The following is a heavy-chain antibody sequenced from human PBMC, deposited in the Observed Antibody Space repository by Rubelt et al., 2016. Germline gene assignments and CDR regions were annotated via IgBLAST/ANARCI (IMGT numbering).Heavy chain of an antibody. Sequence: EEQLVESGGNLVQPGGSLRLSCAVSGFTVSNTYMGWVRQAPGKGLEWVSLIYSGGNTYYADSVKGRFTISRDSSKNTLYLQMNSLRVADTAVYYRGKARLSAAGAFDYWGQGTLVTVSS. D-gene: IGHD6-13*01. J-gene: IGHJ4*02. CDR2: IYSGGNT. CDR1: GFTVSNTY. V-gene: IGHV3-66*01. CDR3: GKARLSAAGAFDY.